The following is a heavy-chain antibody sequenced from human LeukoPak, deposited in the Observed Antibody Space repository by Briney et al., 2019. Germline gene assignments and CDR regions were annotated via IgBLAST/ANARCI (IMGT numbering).Heavy chain of an antibody. CDR2: MNQDGGEK. CDR3: ARDLGYCSGGSCYSNHFDS. CDR1: GSTFSNYW. J-gene: IGHJ4*02. Sequence: SGGSLRLSCAASGSTFSNYWMTWVRQAPGQGLEWVASMNQDGGEKYYGDSVKGRVTISRDNAGNYLDLQMNSLRAEDTAVYYCARDLGYCSGGSCYSNHFDSWGQGTLVTVSS. V-gene: IGHV3-7*04. D-gene: IGHD2-15*01.